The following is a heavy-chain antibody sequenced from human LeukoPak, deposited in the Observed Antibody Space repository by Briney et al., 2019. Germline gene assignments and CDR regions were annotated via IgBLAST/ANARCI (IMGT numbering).Heavy chain of an antibody. CDR3: AKPDRGWVVEPFQH. Sequence: GGSLRLSCVASGFAFSSYWMSWVRQAPGKGLEWVTNIKEDGSEKHYVDSVKGRFTISRDNAKNSLYLQMNSLRAEDTALYYCAKPDRGWVVEPFQHWGQGTLVTVSS. CDR1: GFAFSSYW. D-gene: IGHD2-15*01. J-gene: IGHJ1*01. V-gene: IGHV3-7*03. CDR2: IKEDGSEK.